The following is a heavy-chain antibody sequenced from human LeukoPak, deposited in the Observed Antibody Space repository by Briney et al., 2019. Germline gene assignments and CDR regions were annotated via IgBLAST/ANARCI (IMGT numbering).Heavy chain of an antibody. CDR1: GFSFDDYV. V-gene: IGHV3-43*02. CDR3: AKDKGDGEYVDY. Sequence: PGGALRLCFSASGFSFDDYVMLSGRQGPGKGLEWVSLISGDGGSTYYGDSVKGRFTISRDNSENSLYLEMNSLRIEDTGLYYCAKDKGDGEYVDYWGQGTLVTVSS. D-gene: IGHD5-24*01. J-gene: IGHJ4*02. CDR2: ISGDGGST.